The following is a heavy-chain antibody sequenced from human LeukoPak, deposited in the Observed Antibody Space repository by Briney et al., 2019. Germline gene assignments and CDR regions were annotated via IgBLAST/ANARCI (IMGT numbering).Heavy chain of an antibody. J-gene: IGHJ3*02. D-gene: IGHD6-13*01. V-gene: IGHV5-51*01. Sequence: GESLKISCKGSGYSFTSYWIGWVRQMPGNGLEWMGIIYPGDSDTRYSPSFQGQVTISADKSISTAYLQWSSLKASDTAMYYCVSRYSSSRTRRIPIELVAFDIWGQGTMVTVSS. CDR1: GYSFTSYW. CDR2: IYPGDSDT. CDR3: VSRYSSSRTRRIPIELVAFDI.